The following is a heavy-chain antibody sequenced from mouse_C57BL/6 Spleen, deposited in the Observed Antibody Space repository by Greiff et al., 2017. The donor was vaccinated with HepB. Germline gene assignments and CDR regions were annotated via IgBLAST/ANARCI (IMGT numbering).Heavy chain of an antibody. D-gene: IGHD1-1*01. CDR1: GYAFSSSW. V-gene: IGHV1-82*01. Sequence: QVQLQQSGPELVKPGASVKISCKASGYAFSSSWMNWVKQRPGKGLGWIGRIYPGDGDTNYNGKFKGKATLTADKSSSTAYMQLSSLTSEDSAVYFCARADYYGSSPPFDYWGQGTTLTVSS. CDR2: IYPGDGDT. J-gene: IGHJ2*01. CDR3: ARADYYGSSPPFDY.